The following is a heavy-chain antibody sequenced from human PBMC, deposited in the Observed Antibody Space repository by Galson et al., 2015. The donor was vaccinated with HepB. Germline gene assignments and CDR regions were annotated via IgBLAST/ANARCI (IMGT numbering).Heavy chain of an antibody. CDR1: EFSFSYYE. CDR2: ISDTGRTT. V-gene: IGHV3-48*03. CDR3: ARDGVRDYDSSGYYHYWYFDL. D-gene: IGHD3-22*01. Sequence: SLRLSCAASEFSFSYYEMNWVRQAPGKGLEWVSYISDTGRTTNYADSVKGRFTTSRDNVKKLLYLRMNSLGAEDTAVYYCARDGVRDYDSSGYYHYWYFDLWGRGTLVTVSS. J-gene: IGHJ2*01.